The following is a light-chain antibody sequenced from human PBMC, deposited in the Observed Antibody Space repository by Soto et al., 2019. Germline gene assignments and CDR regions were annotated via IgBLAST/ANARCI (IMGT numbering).Light chain of an antibody. J-gene: IGKJ2*01. Sequence: EIVWTQSPGTLSLSPGERATLSCRASQSVSSSYLAWYQQKPGQAPRLLIYGASSRATGIPDRFSGSGSGTDFTLTISRLEPEDFAVYYCQQYGSPPLYTFGQGTRLEIK. CDR2: GAS. V-gene: IGKV3-20*01. CDR3: QQYGSPPLYT. CDR1: QSVSSSY.